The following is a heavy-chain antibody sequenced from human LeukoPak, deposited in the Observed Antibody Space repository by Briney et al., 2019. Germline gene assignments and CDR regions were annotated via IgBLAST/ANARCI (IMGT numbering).Heavy chain of an antibody. CDR1: GVSFSDYW. D-gene: IGHD3-10*01. J-gene: IGHJ4*02. CDR3: ARDRGPRTGFMVREAYDY. Sequence: VGALRLSCAASGVSFSDYWIHWVREAPGKGLVWVSRINTDASITNYADSVKGRFSISRDNAKNTLYLQMSSLRAEDTAVYYCARDRGPRTGFMVREAYDYWGQGTLVTVSS. V-gene: IGHV3-74*01. CDR2: INTDASIT.